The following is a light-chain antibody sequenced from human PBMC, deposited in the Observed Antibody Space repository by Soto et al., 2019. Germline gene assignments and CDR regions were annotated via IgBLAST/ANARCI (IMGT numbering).Light chain of an antibody. CDR3: QHHNSYFT. CDR2: AAS. CDR1: QGVSND. J-gene: IGKJ1*01. V-gene: IGKV1-17*01. Sequence: DIQMTQSPSSLSASVGDRVTITCRASQGVSNDLGWYQQKPGKAPKRLIYAASSLPSGVPSWFSGGGAGTEFTLTSSRLHAEDFATYYCQHHNSYFTFGQGTKVEIK.